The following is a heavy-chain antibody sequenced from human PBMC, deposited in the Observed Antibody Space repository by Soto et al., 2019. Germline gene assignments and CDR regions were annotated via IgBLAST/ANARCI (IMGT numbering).Heavy chain of an antibody. CDR2: IIPIFGTA. V-gene: IGHV1-69*13. CDR1: GGTFSSYA. Sequence: VKVSCKASGGTFSSYAISWVRQAPGQGLEWMGGIIPIFGTANYAQKFQGRVTITADESTSTAYMELSSLRSEDTAVYYCARDKSWYSNQSYYYYGMDVWGQGTTVTVSS. J-gene: IGHJ6*02. CDR3: ARDKSWYSNQSYYYYGMDV. D-gene: IGHD4-4*01.